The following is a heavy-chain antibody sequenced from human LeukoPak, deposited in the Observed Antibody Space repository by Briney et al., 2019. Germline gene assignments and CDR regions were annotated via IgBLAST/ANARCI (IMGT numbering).Heavy chain of an antibody. CDR2: INHSGSA. CDR1: GGSFSGYY. V-gene: IGHV4-34*01. CDR3: ARGIIQYYDFW. J-gene: IGHJ4*02. Sequence: SETLSLTCAVYGGSFSGYYWSWIRQPPGKGLEWIGEINHSGSANYNPSLKSRVTISVDTSKNQFSLKLSSVTAADTAVYYCARGIIQYYDFWGGQGTLVTVSS. D-gene: IGHD3-3*01.